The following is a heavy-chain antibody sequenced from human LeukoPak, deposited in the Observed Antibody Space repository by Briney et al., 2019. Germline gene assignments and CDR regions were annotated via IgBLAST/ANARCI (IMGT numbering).Heavy chain of an antibody. CDR1: GGSISSGSYY. Sequence: PSQTLSLTCTVSGGSISSGSYYWSWIRQPAGKGLEWIGRIYTSGSTNYNPSLKSRVTISVDTSKNQFSLKLSSVTAADTAVYYCASTPTRNAFDIWGQGTMVTVSS. J-gene: IGHJ3*02. D-gene: IGHD1-1*01. V-gene: IGHV4-61*02. CDR2: IYTSGST. CDR3: ASTPTRNAFDI.